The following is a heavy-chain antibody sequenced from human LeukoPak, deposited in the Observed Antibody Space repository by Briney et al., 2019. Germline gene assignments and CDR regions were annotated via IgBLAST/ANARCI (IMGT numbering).Heavy chain of an antibody. CDR3: ARERGVINWFDP. J-gene: IGHJ5*02. CDR1: GGSISSGDYY. Sequence: SQTLSLTCTVSGGSISSGDYYWSWIRQPPGKGLEWIGYNYYSGSTYYNPSLKSRVTISVDTSKNQFSLKLSSVTAADTAVYYCARERGVINWFDPWGQGTLVTVSS. V-gene: IGHV4-30-4*01. D-gene: IGHD3-10*01. CDR2: NYYSGST.